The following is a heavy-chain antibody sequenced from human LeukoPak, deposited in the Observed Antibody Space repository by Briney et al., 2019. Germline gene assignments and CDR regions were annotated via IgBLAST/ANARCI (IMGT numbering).Heavy chain of an antibody. Sequence: ASVKVSCKASGYTFTGYYIHWVRQAPGQGLEWMGWINGNSGGTNYAQKFQGRVTMTRDTSISAAYMELSRLTSDDTAVYYCARDSQGGYWGQGTLVTVSS. CDR3: ARDSQGGY. CDR2: INGNSGGT. D-gene: IGHD2-15*01. J-gene: IGHJ4*02. CDR1: GYTFTGYY. V-gene: IGHV1-2*02.